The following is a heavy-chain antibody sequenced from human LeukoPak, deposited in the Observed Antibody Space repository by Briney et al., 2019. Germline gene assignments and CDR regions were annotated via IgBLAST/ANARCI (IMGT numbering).Heavy chain of an antibody. V-gene: IGHV4-38-2*01. CDR1: GYSISSGYY. CDR3: ARMDDYFGSGNYYNVINYYYMDV. D-gene: IGHD3-10*01. CDR2: IDRSGNT. J-gene: IGHJ6*03. Sequence: PLETLSLTCAVSGYSISSGYYWGWIRQSPGKGLEWIGRIDRSGNTYYNPPLKSRVAISVDTSSNQFSLRLTSVTAAGTAVYYCARMDDYFGSGNYYNVINYYYMDVWGKGTTVTVS.